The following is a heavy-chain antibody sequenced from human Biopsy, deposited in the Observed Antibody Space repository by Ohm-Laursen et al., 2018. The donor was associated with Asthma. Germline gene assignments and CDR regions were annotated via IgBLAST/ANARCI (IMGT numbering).Heavy chain of an antibody. D-gene: IGHD6-19*01. J-gene: IGHJ6*02. CDR3: ARDGSSVAGTPYGMDV. CDR1: GGSISSGGYY. V-gene: IGHV4-31*03. Sequence: TLSLTCSVSGGSISSGGYYWSWIRQHPGKGLEWIGYISYSGSTYYNPSLKSRVTISVDTSKNQFSLKLSSVTAADTAVYYCARDGSSVAGTPYGMDVWGQGTTVTVSS. CDR2: ISYSGST.